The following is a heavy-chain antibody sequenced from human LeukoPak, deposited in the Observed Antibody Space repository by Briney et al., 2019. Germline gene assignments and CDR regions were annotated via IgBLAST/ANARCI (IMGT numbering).Heavy chain of an antibody. J-gene: IGHJ3*02. CDR2: IKQDGSEK. Sequence: GGSLRLSCAASGFTFSSFWMSWVRQAPGKGLEWVANIKQDGSEKYYVDTVKGRFTISRDNAKNSLYLQMSSLRAEDTAVYYCARGGLSVGAFDIWGQGTMVTVSS. CDR3: ARGGLSVGAFDI. V-gene: IGHV3-7*03. CDR1: GFTFSSFW. D-gene: IGHD5/OR15-5a*01.